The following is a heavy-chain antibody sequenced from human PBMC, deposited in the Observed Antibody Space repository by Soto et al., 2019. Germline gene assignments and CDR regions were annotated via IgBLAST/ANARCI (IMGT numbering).Heavy chain of an antibody. D-gene: IGHD3-22*01. CDR2: IVVGSGNT. CDR3: AAFNPYHYYDSSGYYYPFDY. J-gene: IGHJ4*02. V-gene: IGHV1-58*01. CDR1: GFTFTSSA. Sequence: ASVKVSCTASGFTFTSSAVQCVRQARGQRLEWIGWIVVGSGNTNYAQKFQERVTITRDMSTSTAYMELSSLRSEDTAVYYCAAFNPYHYYDSSGYYYPFDYWGQGTLVTVSS.